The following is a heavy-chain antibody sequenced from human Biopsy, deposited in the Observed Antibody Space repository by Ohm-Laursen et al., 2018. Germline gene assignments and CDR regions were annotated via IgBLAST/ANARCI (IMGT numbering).Heavy chain of an antibody. CDR2: ISPKSGGT. CDR1: GFSFTGYY. V-gene: IGHV1-2*02. D-gene: IGHD3-22*01. J-gene: IGHJ5*02. Sequence: ATVKISCKASGFSFTGYYIHWVRQAPGQGLEWMGWISPKSGGTNYAQKFQGNITMTKNTSMSTAYMEMSRLRSDDTAVYYCTGGGYYYDSLAYYYWFDPWGQGTLVTVSS. CDR3: TGGGYYYDSLAYYYWFDP.